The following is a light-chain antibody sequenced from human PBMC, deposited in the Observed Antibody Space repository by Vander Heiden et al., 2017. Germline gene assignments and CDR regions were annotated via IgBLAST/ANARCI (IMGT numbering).Light chain of an antibody. CDR3: QSYDSSLSVYVV. Sequence: QSVLTQPPSVSGAPGQGVTISCTGSSSNIGAGYDVHWYQQLPGTAPKLLIYGNSNRPSGVPDRFSGSKSGTSASLAITGLQAEDEADYYCQSYDSSLSVYVVFGGGTKL. CDR2: GNS. CDR1: SSNIGAGYD. V-gene: IGLV1-40*01. J-gene: IGLJ2*01.